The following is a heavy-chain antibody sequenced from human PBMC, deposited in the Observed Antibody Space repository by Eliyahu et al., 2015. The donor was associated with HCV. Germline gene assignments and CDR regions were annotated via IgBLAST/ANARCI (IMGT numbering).Heavy chain of an antibody. Sequence: SDYYMSWIRQAPGKGLEWVSYISSSGSTIYYADSVKGRFTISRDNAKNSLYLQMNSLRAEDTAVYYCARRRGPDQVLFDYWGQGTLVTVSS. J-gene: IGHJ4*02. D-gene: IGHD2-2*01. CDR1: SDYY. CDR3: ARRRGPDQVLFDY. CDR2: ISSSGSTI. V-gene: IGHV3-11*01.